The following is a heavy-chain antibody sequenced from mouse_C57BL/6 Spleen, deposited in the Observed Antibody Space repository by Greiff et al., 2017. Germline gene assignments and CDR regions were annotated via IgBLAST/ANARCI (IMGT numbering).Heavy chain of an antibody. CDR1: GYTFTSYW. V-gene: IGHV1-55*01. D-gene: IGHD1-1*01. CDR3: ARWYYYGSSYVAY. Sequence: VQLQQPGAELVKPGASVKMSCKASGYTFTSYWITWVKQRPGQGLEWIGDIYPGSGSTNYNEKFKSKATLTVDTSSSTAYMQLSSLTSEDSAVYYCARWYYYGSSYVAYWGQGTLVTVSA. CDR2: IYPGSGST. J-gene: IGHJ3*01.